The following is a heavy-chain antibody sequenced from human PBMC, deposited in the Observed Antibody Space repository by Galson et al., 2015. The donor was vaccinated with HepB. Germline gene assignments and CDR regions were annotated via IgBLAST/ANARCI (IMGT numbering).Heavy chain of an antibody. J-gene: IGHJ2*01. CDR3: ARVSAPGTPWGKHWYLDL. CDR2: LNSDGSST. CDR1: GFTFSTYW. V-gene: IGHV3-74*01. D-gene: IGHD3-16*01. Sequence: SLRLSCAASGFTFSTYWMHWVRQAPGKGLVWVSRLNSDGSSTAYADSVKGRFTISRDNAKNTVYLQMNSLRAEDTAVNYCARVSAPGTPWGKHWYLDLWGRGTLVTVSS.